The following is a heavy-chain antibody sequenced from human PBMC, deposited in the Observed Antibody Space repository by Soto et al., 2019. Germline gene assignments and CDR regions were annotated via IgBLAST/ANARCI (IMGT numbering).Heavy chain of an antibody. CDR1: GYSFTGYY. V-gene: IGHV1-2*02. J-gene: IGHJ4*02. CDR3: ARGDYGTGGYPFPYFDY. D-gene: IGHD2-8*02. CDR2: INHDSGAT. Sequence: HEHLVQSGAEVKRPGASLKVSCKASGYSFTGYYIHWVRQAPGQGLEWMGWINHDSGATNYAQNFQGRVNLTSDTSISTASMDLTSLTSDDTAVYYCARGDYGTGGYPFPYFDYWGQGTLVIVSS.